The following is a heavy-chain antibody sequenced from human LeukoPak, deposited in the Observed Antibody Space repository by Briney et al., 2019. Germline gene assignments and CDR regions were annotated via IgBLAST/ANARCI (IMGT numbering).Heavy chain of an antibody. CDR2: IYYSGST. J-gene: IGHJ4*02. D-gene: IGHD1-1*01. CDR3: ASSSRGLALEFDY. Sequence: SETLSLTCTVSGGSIGSYYWSWIRQPPGKGLEWIGYIYYSGSTNYNPSLKSRVTISVDTSKNQFSLKLSSVTAADTAVYYCASSSRGLALEFDYWGQGTLVTVSS. CDR1: GGSIGSYY. V-gene: IGHV4-59*01.